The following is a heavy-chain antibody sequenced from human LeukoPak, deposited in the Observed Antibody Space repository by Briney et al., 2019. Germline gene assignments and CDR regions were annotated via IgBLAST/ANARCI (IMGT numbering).Heavy chain of an antibody. V-gene: IGHV4-59*01. J-gene: IGHJ5*02. CDR3: ARDLIAAAGYNWFDP. CDR2: IYYSGST. CDR1: GGSISSYY. D-gene: IGHD6-13*01. Sequence: SETLSLTCTVSGGSISSYYWSWIRQPPGKGLEWIGYIYYSGSTNYNPSLKSRVTISVDTSKNQFSLKLSSVTAADTAAYYCARDLIAAAGYNWFDPWGQGTLVTVSS.